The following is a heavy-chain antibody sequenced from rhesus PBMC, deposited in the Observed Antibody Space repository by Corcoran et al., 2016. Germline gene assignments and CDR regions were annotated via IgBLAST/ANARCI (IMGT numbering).Heavy chain of an antibody. V-gene: IGHV3S5*01. J-gene: IGHJ6*01. Sequence: EVQLVETGGGLVQPGGSLKLSCAASGFTFSSYGMSWVPQAPGKGLGWVSAINSGGGSTSYADFVKGRFTIARDNAKNTLSLQMNSLRAEDTAVYYCAKDLYSSWSGLDSWGQGSSSPSPQ. CDR3: AKDLYSSWSGLDS. D-gene: IGHD6-13*01. CDR2: INSGGGST. CDR1: GFTFSSYG.